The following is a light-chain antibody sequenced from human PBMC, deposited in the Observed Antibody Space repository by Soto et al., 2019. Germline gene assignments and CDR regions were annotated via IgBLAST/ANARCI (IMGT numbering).Light chain of an antibody. V-gene: IGKV1-9*01. Sequence: IQLTQSPSFLSASVGDRVTITCRASHGISSYLAWYQQKPGKAPKLLIYAASTLQSGVPSKFSGSGSGTEFTLTISSLQPEDFATYYCQQLNSYPFTFGGGTKVEIK. CDR1: HGISSY. J-gene: IGKJ4*01. CDR3: QQLNSYPFT. CDR2: AAS.